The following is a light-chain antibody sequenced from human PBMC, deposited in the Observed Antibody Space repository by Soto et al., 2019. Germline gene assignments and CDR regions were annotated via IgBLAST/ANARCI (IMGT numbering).Light chain of an antibody. J-gene: IGLJ3*02. CDR3: SSYTSRTTWV. Sequence: QSVLTQPASVSGSPGQSLTISCTGTSSDVGSYKYVSWFQQYPGKAPKLMIYDVSNRPSGVSNRFSGSKSGNTASLTISGLQAEDEADYYCSSYTSRTTWVFGGGTKLTVL. V-gene: IGLV2-14*01. CDR1: SSDVGSYKY. CDR2: DVS.